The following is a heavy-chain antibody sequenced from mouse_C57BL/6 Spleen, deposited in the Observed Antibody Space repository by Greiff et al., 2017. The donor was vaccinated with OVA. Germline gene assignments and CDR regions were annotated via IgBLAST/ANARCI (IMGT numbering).Heavy chain of an antibody. V-gene: IGHV1-22*01. Sequence: VQLKESGPELVKPGASVKMSCKASGYTFTDYNMHWVKQSHGKSLEWIGYINPNNGGTSYNQKFKGKATLTVNKSSSTAYMELRSLTSEDSAVYYCARWSGYYFDYWGQGTTLTVSS. J-gene: IGHJ2*01. CDR3: ARWSGYYFDY. CDR1: GYTFTDYN. CDR2: INPNNGGT.